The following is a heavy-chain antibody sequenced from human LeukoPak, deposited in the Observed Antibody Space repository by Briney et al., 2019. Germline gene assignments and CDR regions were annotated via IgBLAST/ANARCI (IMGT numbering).Heavy chain of an antibody. CDR1: GYSINNYW. J-gene: IGHJ5*02. V-gene: IGHV5-51*01. Sequence: GESLKISCKGSGYSINNYWIGWVRQMPGKGLEWMGIIYPGDSDTRYSPSFQGQVTISADKSISTAYLQWSSLKASGTAMYYCARLLSIKSKNWFDPWGQGTLVTVSS. CDR2: IYPGDSDT. CDR3: ARLLSIKSKNWFDP. D-gene: IGHD2-2*01.